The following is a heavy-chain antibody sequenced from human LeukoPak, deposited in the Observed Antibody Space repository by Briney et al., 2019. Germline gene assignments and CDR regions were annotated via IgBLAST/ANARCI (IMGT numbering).Heavy chain of an antibody. J-gene: IGHJ4*02. CDR3: VRQGLQSGTYPAY. V-gene: IGHV5-51*01. CDR1: GYTFNNYW. CDR2: RYPDGSAS. Sequence: GESLKISCKASGYTFNNYWIGWVRQVPGRGLEWMGMRYPDGSASTYHPSFEGRVTISADQSVTTAYLEWNSLKASDTALYYCVRQGLQSGTYPAYWGPGTLVTVSS. D-gene: IGHD1-26*01.